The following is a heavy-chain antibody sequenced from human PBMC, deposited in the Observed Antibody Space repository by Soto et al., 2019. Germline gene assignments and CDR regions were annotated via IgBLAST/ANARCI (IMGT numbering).Heavy chain of an antibody. D-gene: IGHD2-15*01. J-gene: IGHJ4*02. Sequence: EVQLVESGGGLVQPGGSLRLSCAASGFIFRSYAMYWVRQASGKGLEWVSVIDTIGDTYYAGSVEGRFTISRENAKNSLYLLMNSLRAGDTAVYYCARGGCSGGSCPADYWGQGTLVTVSS. CDR3: ARGGCSGGSCPADY. CDR2: IDTIGDT. V-gene: IGHV3-13*04. CDR1: GFIFRSYA.